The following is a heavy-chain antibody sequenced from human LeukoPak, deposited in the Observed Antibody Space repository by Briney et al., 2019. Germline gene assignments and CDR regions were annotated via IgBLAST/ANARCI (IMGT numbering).Heavy chain of an antibody. Sequence: GGSLRLSCTASGFIFRSFWRAWVRRAPGKGLEWVANIKPDGSLQFYGDSVKGRFTISRDNAKNSLYLQMNNLRAEDTALYYCATSYDSSGCDWGQGTLVTVSS. CDR3: ATSYDSSGCD. CDR2: IKPDGSLQ. D-gene: IGHD3-22*01. CDR1: GFIFRSFW. J-gene: IGHJ4*02. V-gene: IGHV3-7*01.